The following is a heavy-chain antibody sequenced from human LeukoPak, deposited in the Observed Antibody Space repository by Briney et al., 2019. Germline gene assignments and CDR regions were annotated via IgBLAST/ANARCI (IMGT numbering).Heavy chain of an antibody. D-gene: IGHD2-21*01. CDR2: ISSSSSYI. Sequence: GGSLRLSCAASGFTFSSYSMNWVRQAPGKGLEWVSSISSSSSYIYYADSVKGRFTISRDNAKNPLYLQMNSLRAEDTAVYYCASSVYGGAFDYWGPGTLVTVSS. V-gene: IGHV3-21*01. J-gene: IGHJ4*02. CDR1: GFTFSSYS. CDR3: ASSVYGGAFDY.